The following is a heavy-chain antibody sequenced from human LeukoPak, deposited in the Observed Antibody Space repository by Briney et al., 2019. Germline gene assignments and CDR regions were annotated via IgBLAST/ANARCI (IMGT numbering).Heavy chain of an antibody. J-gene: IGHJ4*02. D-gene: IGHD4-17*01. V-gene: IGHV3-23*01. CDR2: ISGSGGST. CDR3: AKTNGDYRGRYFDY. CDR1: GFTFSSYA. Sequence: GGSLRLSCAASGFTFSSYAMSWVRQAPGKGLEWVSAISGSGGSTYYADSVKGRFTISRDNSKNTLYPQMNSLRAEDTAVYYCAKTNGDYRGRYFDYWGQGTLVTVSS.